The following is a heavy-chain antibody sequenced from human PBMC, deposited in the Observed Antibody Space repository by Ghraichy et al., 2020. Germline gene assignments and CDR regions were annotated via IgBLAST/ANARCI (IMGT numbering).Heavy chain of an antibody. D-gene: IGHD2-2*01. Sequence: ESLNISCAASGFTFSIYAMSWVRQAPGKGLEWVSTISGSGGNTDYADSVKGRFTISRDNSKNTLYLQMNSLRAEDTAVYYCAKVKVVPLGAFDIWGQGTMVTVSS. CDR1: GFTFSIYA. CDR3: AKVKVVPLGAFDI. J-gene: IGHJ3*02. CDR2: ISGSGGNT. V-gene: IGHV3-23*01.